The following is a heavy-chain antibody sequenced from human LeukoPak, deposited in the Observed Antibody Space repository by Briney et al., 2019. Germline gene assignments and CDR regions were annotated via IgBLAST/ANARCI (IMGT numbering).Heavy chain of an antibody. D-gene: IGHD1-7*01. J-gene: IGHJ4*02. CDR3: AKDRGNWNYGSYFDY. CDR1: GFTFSSYW. V-gene: IGHV3-74*01. Sequence: GGSLRLSCVASGFTFSSYWMHWVRQAPGKGLVWVSRINAGGSSTNYADSVKGRFTISRDNSKNTLYLQMNSLRAEDTAVYYCAKDRGNWNYGSYFDYWGQGTLVTVSS. CDR2: INAGGSST.